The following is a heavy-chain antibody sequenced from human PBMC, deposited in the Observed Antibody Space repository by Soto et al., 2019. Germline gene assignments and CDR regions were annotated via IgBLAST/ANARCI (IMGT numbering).Heavy chain of an antibody. CDR3: ATGTFGVVSAQRFDY. CDR1: GGTLRISA. J-gene: IGHJ4*02. Sequence: QVQLVQSGADVKKPGSSVKVSCKASGGTLRISAISWLRQAPGQGLQWMGGIIPIIGTPNYAQKFQGRVSITADDSTSTDYMELSSLRSEDTAVYYCATGTFGVVSAQRFDYWGQGTLVTVSS. D-gene: IGHD3-3*01. CDR2: IIPIIGTP. V-gene: IGHV1-69*01.